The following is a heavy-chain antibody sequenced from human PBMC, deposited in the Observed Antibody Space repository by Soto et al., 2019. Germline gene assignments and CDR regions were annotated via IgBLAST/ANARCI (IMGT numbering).Heavy chain of an antibody. CDR1: GFTFSSYD. J-gene: IGHJ6*02. V-gene: IGHV3-13*01. Sequence: EVQLVESGGGWVQPGGSLRLSCAASGFTFSSYDMHWVRQATGKGLEWVSAIGTAGDTYHPGSVKGRVTISRENAKNSLYRQMNSLRAGDTAVYYCARGIAAAGPYYYYGMDVWCQGTTVTVSS. CDR2: IGTAGDT. CDR3: ARGIAAAGPYYYYGMDV. D-gene: IGHD6-13*01.